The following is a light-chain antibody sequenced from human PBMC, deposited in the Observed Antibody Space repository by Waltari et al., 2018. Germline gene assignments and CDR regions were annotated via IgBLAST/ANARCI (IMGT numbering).Light chain of an antibody. V-gene: IGKV3-20*01. CDR1: QRLTKYY. Sequence: VLTQSPGTLSQSPGETATLSCRASQRLTKYYLAWYQQKPGQAPRLLIYGASSRAAGIPERFSGSGSGTDFTLTISRLEPEDFAMYYCQQYGSSVMYTFGQGTKLEIK. CDR2: GAS. J-gene: IGKJ2*01. CDR3: QQYGSSVMYT.